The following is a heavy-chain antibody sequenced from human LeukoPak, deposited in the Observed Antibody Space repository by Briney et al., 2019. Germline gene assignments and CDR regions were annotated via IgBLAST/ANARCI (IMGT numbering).Heavy chain of an antibody. Sequence: GGSLRLSCAASGFTFSSYSMNWVRQAPGKGLEWVANIKQDGSEKYYVDSVKGRFTISRDNAKNSLYLQMNSLRAEDTAVYYCARGPYGDYVDALDYWGQGTLVTVSS. CDR3: ARGPYGDYVDALDY. J-gene: IGHJ4*02. CDR2: IKQDGSEK. CDR1: GFTFSSYS. V-gene: IGHV3-7*01. D-gene: IGHD4-17*01.